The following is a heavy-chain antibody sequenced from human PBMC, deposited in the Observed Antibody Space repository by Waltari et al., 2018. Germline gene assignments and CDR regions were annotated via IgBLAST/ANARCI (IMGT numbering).Heavy chain of an antibody. CDR1: GYIFTNYY. Sequence: QVQLVQSGAEVKKPGASVKVSSKASGYIFTNYYMHWVRQAPGQGLECMGWIIPPSGATTYGQRFQGRVTITRDTSISTAYMELNGLTSDDTAVYYCATGGAQYFDYWGQGTQVSVSS. CDR2: IIPPSGAT. CDR3: ATGGAQYFDY. V-gene: IGHV1-2*02. J-gene: IGHJ4*02.